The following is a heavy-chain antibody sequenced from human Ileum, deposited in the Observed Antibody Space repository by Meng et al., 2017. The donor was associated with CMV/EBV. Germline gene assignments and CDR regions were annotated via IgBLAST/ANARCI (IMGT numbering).Heavy chain of an antibody. CDR1: GYTFTGYY. CDR2: INLNSGGT. V-gene: IGHV1-2*02. J-gene: IGHJ4*02. D-gene: IGHD4-17*01. CDR3: ARLWNYGDPFAY. Sequence: ASVKVSCKASGYTFTGYYMHWVRQAPGQGLEWMGWINLNSGGTNYAQKFQGRVTMTRDTSISTAYMELSRLRSDDTAVYYCARLWNYGDPFAYWGQGTLVTVSS.